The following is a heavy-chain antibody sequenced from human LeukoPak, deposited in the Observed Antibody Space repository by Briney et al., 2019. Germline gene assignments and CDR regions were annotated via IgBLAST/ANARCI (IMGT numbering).Heavy chain of an antibody. Sequence: ASVKVSCKASGYTFTGYYMHWVRQAPGKGLEWMGWINPNSGGTNYARKFQSRVTMTRDTSISTAYMELSRLRSDDTAVYYCARDLGYSSGWFGYWGQGTLVTVSS. CDR1: GYTFTGYY. D-gene: IGHD6-19*01. CDR2: INPNSGGT. J-gene: IGHJ4*02. CDR3: ARDLGYSSGWFGY. V-gene: IGHV1-2*02.